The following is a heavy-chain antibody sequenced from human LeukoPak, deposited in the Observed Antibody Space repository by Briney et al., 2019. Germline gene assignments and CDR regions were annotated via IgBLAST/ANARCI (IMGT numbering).Heavy chain of an antibody. CDR2: IYYSGRT. CDR3: ARGNGSGSYYYYYYYGMDV. J-gene: IGHJ6*02. V-gene: IGHV4-59*12. D-gene: IGHD3-10*01. CDR1: GGSISSYY. Sequence: PSETLSLTCTVSGGSISSYYWSWIRQPPGKGLAWIGYIYYSGRTNYNPSLKSRVTISVDTSKNQFSLKLSSVTAADTAVYYCARGNGSGSYYYYYYYGMDVWGQGTTVTVSS.